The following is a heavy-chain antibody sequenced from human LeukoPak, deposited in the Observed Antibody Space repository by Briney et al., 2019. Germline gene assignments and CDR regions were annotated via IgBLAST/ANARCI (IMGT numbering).Heavy chain of an antibody. V-gene: IGHV4-31*03. CDR2: IYYSGST. D-gene: IGHD1-26*01. J-gene: IGHJ5*02. Sequence: SQTLSLTCTVSGGSISSGGYYWSWIRQHPGKGLEWIGYIYYSGSTYYNPSLKSRVTISVDTSKNQFSLKLSSVAAADTAVYYCAMGRSPGWFDPWGQGTLVTVSS. CDR1: GGSISSGGYY. CDR3: AMGRSPGWFDP.